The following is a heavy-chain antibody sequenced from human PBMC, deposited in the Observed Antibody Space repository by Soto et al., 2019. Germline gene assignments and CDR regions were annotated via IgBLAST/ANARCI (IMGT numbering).Heavy chain of an antibody. V-gene: IGHV3-74*01. J-gene: IGHJ5*02. Sequence: EVQLVESGGGLVQPGGSLRLSCAASGFTFSTYWMHWVRQAPGKGLLWVLRINSDGSSTNYADSVKGRFTISRDNAKNTLYLQMNSLRAEDTAVYYCARGSWYYDRSGYYHEWFDPWGQGTLVTVSS. CDR2: INSDGSST. CDR1: GFTFSTYW. CDR3: ARGSWYYDRSGYYHEWFDP. D-gene: IGHD3-22*01.